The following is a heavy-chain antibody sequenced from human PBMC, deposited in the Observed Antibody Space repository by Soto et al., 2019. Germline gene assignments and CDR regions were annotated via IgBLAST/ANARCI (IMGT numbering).Heavy chain of an antibody. Sequence: GGSLRLSCAASGFTFSSYAMNWVRQAPGKGLEWVANIKQDGSVTYYVDSVKGRFTISRDNAKNSVYLQINSLRAEDTAMYHWARIGYRSSAFDYWGQGTPVTVAS. CDR1: GFTFSSYA. V-gene: IGHV3-7*03. J-gene: IGHJ4*02. CDR2: IKQDGSVT. D-gene: IGHD6-6*01. CDR3: ARIGYRSSAFDY.